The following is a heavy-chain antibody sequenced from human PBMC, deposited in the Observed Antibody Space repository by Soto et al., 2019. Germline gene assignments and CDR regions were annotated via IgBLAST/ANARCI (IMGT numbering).Heavy chain of an antibody. J-gene: IGHJ5*02. V-gene: IGHV3-30-3*01. CDR2: ISYDGSNK. D-gene: IGHD1-26*01. CDR1: GFTFSSYA. CDR3: ARDAAPPLVNWFDP. Sequence: QVQLVESGGGVVQPGRSLRLSCAASGFTFSSYAMHWVRQAPGKGLEWVAVISYDGSNKYYADSVKGRFIISRDNSKNTLYLQMNSLRAEDTAVYYCARDAAPPLVNWFDPWGQGTLVTVSS.